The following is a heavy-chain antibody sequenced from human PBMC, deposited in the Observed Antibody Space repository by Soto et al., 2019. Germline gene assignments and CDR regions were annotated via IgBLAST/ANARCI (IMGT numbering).Heavy chain of an antibody. V-gene: IGHV1-18*01. CDR1: GYSFTNYG. CDR2: ISPSSGYA. D-gene: IGHD6-25*01. J-gene: IGHJ4*02. CDR3: AREMWTRSGPQNFFDY. Sequence: ASVKVSCKASGYSFTNYGFCWVRQVPGQGLEWMGYISPSSGYATYAPNLQERVIMTTDSSTTTVYMELRSLTSDDTAVYYCAREMWTRSGPQNFFDYWGQGALVTVSS.